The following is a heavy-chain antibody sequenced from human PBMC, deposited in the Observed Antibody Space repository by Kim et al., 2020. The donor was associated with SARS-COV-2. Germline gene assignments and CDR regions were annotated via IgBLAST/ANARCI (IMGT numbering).Heavy chain of an antibody. D-gene: IGHD6-13*01. CDR3: TTDRSNQQPTYFNY. Sequence: GGSLRLSCAASGFTFSNSWMSWVRQAPGKGLEWVGRIKSKTDGGTTDYAAPVKGRFTISRDDSKNTLYLQMNSLKTEDTAVYYCTTDRSNQQPTYFNYWGQGTLVTVSS. J-gene: IGHJ4*02. CDR2: IKSKTDGGTT. V-gene: IGHV3-15*01. CDR1: GFTFSNSW.